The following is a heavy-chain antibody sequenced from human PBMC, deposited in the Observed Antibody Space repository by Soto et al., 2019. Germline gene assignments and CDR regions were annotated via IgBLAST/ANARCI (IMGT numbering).Heavy chain of an antibody. CDR3: ERGARDYYDSSGYYY. CDR2: INPSGGSK. V-gene: IGHV1-46*01. J-gene: IGHJ4*02. Sequence: QVQLVQSGAEVKKPGASVKVSCKASGYTFTSYYMHWVRQAPGQGLEWMGIINPSGGSKSYAQKFQGSFTMTRDTSTSTVYMELSSLRSEDTAVYYCERGARDYYDSSGYYYWGQGTLVTVSS. D-gene: IGHD3-22*01. CDR1: GYTFTSYY.